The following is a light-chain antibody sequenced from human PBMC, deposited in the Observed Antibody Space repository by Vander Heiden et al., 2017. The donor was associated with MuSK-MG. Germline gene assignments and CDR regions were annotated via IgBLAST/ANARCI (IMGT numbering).Light chain of an antibody. J-gene: IGKJ1*01. CDR3: QQSNSYPWT. CDR2: AAS. CDR1: QSIRNY. V-gene: IGKV1-39*01. Sequence: DFQPAQSPSSLSASVGDSVTITCRASQSIRNYLSWYQQKPGKAPKRLIFAASSLQSGVPSRFSGSGSGTDFTLTISSLQPEDFATYSCQQSNSYPWTFGQGTKVEIK.